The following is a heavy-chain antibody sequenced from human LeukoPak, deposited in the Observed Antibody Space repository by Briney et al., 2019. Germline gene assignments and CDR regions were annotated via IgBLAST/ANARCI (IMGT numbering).Heavy chain of an antibody. D-gene: IGHD6-13*01. V-gene: IGHV3-30*02. CDR2: IQYDGSKK. CDR1: GFTFSSNG. CDR3: ARISSWQSD. J-gene: IGHJ4*02. Sequence: GGSLRLSCVASGFTFSSNGMHWVRQAPGKGLEWVTFIQYDGSKKYYADSVKGRFTISRDNSKNTLYLQMNSLRAEDTAVYYCARISSWQSDWGQGTLVTVSS.